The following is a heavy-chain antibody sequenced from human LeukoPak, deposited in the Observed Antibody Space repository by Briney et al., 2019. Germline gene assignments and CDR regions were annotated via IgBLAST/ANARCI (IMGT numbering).Heavy chain of an antibody. CDR1: GGSISSGDYY. J-gene: IGHJ4*02. CDR2: IYYSGST. D-gene: IGHD3-10*01. V-gene: IGHV4-30-4*01. CDR3: ARGRVNYYGSGSLDY. Sequence: SETLSLTCTVSGGSISSGDYYWSWIRQPPGKGLEWIGYIYYSGSTYYNPSLKSRVTISVDTTKNQFSLKLSSVTAADTAVYYCARGRVNYYGSGSLDYWGQGTLVTVSS.